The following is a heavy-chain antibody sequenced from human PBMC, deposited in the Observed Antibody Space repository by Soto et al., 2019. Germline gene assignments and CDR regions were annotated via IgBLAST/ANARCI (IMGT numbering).Heavy chain of an antibody. J-gene: IGHJ4*02. Sequence: QVQLVESGGGVVQPGRSLRLSCAASGFTFSSYAMHWVRQAPGKGLEWVAVISYDGSNKYYADSVKGRFTISRDNSKNTLYLQMNSLRAEDTAVYYCARDAGGRFDWFLYYWGQGTLVTVSS. CDR2: ISYDGSNK. V-gene: IGHV3-30-3*01. CDR3: ARDAGGRFDWFLYY. CDR1: GFTFSSYA. D-gene: IGHD3-9*01.